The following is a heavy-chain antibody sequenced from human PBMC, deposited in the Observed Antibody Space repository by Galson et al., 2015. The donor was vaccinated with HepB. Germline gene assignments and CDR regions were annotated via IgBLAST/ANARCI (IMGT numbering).Heavy chain of an antibody. Sequence: LSLTCTVFGGSVSHYYWSWIRQSPGKGLEWIGYVYYSGRTTYNPSLRSRVTISIDTSNNRFSLNLISVTAADTAVYYCARDNNYYGAVTFDPGDQGTLVTVSA. V-gene: IGHV4-59*02. D-gene: IGHD3-10*01. CDR2: VYYSGRT. CDR1: GGSVSHYY. CDR3: ARDNNYYGAVTFDP. J-gene: IGHJ5*02.